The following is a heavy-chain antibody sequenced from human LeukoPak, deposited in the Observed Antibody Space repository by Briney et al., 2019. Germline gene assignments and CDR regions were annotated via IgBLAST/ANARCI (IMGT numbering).Heavy chain of an antibody. V-gene: IGHV4-59*08. Sequence: SETLSLTCIVSGGSMSSHYWGWIRQPPGKGLEWIGYVFYKGNSDYNPSLKSRLTMSVDTSKNQFSLKLTSVTAADTAVYYCALAPNSNWFDFWGQGVLVTVSS. CDR1: GGSMSSHY. CDR2: VFYKGNS. CDR3: ALAPNSNWFDF. J-gene: IGHJ5*01. D-gene: IGHD2-8*01.